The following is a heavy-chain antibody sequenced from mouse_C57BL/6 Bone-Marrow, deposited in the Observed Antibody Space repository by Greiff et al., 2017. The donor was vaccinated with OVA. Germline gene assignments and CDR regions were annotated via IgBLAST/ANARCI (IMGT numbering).Heavy chain of an antibody. CDR3: TSYGNFDY. V-gene: IGHV14-4*01. CDR1: GFNIKDDY. Sequence: VQLKESGAELVRPGASVKLSCTASGFNIKDDYMHWVKQRPEQGLEWIGWIDPENGDTECASKFQGKATITDDTSSNTAYLQLSSLTSEDTAVYYCTSYGNFDYWGQGTTLTVSS. D-gene: IGHD2-1*01. J-gene: IGHJ2*01. CDR2: IDPENGDT.